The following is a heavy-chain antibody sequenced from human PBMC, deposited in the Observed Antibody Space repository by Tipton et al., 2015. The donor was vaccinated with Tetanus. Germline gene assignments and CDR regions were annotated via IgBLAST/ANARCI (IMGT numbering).Heavy chain of an antibody. J-gene: IGHJ4*02. D-gene: IGHD6-6*01. Sequence: SLRLSCAASGFTFRNYGMHWVRQAPGKGLEWLAVIWYDGSDKYYADSVKGRFTISRDSSKNTLYLQMNSLRAEDTAVYYCAKGLWYSSSSYFDYWGQGTLVTVSS. CDR2: IWYDGSDK. V-gene: IGHV3-33*06. CDR3: AKGLWYSSSSYFDY. CDR1: GFTFRNYG.